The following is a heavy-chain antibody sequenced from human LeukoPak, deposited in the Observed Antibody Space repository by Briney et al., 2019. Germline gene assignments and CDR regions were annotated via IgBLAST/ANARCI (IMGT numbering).Heavy chain of an antibody. CDR2: ISYDGSNK. CDR1: GFTFSSYA. J-gene: IGHJ3*02. CDR3: ARDYYDSSGYYRLGAFDI. D-gene: IGHD3-22*01. Sequence: GRSLRPSCAASGFTFSSYAMHWVRQAPGKGLEWVAVISYDGSNKYYADSVKGRFTISRDNSKNTLYLQMNSLRAEDTAVYYCARDYYDSSGYYRLGAFDIWGQGTMVTVSS. V-gene: IGHV3-30-3*01.